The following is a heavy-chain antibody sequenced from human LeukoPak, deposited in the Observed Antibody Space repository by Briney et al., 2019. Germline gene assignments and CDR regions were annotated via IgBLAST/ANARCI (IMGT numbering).Heavy chain of an antibody. CDR2: IKDSGFT. CDR1: GFTFSNAW. J-gene: IGHJ3*02. Sequence: GSLRLSCAASGFTFSNAWMSWIRQPPGKGLEWIGEIKDSGFTNYNPSLKSRVTMSSDTSKNQFSLQLTSVTAADTAVYYCAREQMSDAFDIWGQGTMVTVSS. V-gene: IGHV4-34*01. CDR3: AREQMSDAFDI.